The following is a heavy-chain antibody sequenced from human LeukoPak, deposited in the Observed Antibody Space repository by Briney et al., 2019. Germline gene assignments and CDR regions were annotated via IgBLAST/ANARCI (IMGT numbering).Heavy chain of an antibody. J-gene: IGHJ6*03. D-gene: IGHD6-19*01. CDR3: AREGSGWPNYYYYYYMDV. Sequence: SETLSLTCTVSGGSISSYYWSWIRQPPGKGLEWIGYIYYSGSTTYNPSLQSRVTMSADTSRNQLSLKLSSVTAADTAVYYCAREGSGWPNYYYYYYMDVWGKGTTVTVSS. V-gene: IGHV4-59*12. CDR1: GGSISSYY. CDR2: IYYSGST.